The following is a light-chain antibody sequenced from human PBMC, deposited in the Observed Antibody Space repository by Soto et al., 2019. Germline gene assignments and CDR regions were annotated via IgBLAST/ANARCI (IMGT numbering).Light chain of an antibody. Sequence: EIVMTQSPATLSVSPGERATLSCRASQTVNSDLAWYQRKPGQAPRLLIYGASTRATGIPARFSGSGSGTEFTLTISSLQSADFAVYYCQQYYNWPWTFGHGNKV. J-gene: IGKJ1*01. V-gene: IGKV3-15*01. CDR1: QTVNSD. CDR3: QQYYNWPWT. CDR2: GAS.